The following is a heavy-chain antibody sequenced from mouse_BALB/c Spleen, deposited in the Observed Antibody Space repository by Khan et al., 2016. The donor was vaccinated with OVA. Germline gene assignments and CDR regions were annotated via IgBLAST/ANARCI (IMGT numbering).Heavy chain of an antibody. D-gene: IGHD1-1*01. Sequence: EVQLQESGPELVKPGASVKVSCKASGYSFTDYNMFWVKQSHGKSLEWIGYIDPYNGGNLYNQKFMGKATLTVDKSSSTAFMHLNSLTSEDSAVYYCALIYYYGSGFDYWGQGTTVTVSS. CDR3: ALIYYYGSGFDY. CDR2: IDPYNGGN. V-gene: IGHV1S135*01. CDR1: GYSFTDYN. J-gene: IGHJ2*01.